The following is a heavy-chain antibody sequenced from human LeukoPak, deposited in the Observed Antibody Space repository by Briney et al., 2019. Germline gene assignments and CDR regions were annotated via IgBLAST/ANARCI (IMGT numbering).Heavy chain of an antibody. V-gene: IGHV4-39*01. CDR1: GGSISSSSYY. J-gene: IGHJ5*02. CDR2: IYYSGST. Sequence: SETLFLTCTVSGGSISSSSYYWGWIRQPPGKGLEWIGSIYYSGSTYYNPSLKSRVTISVDTSKNQFSLKLSSVTAADTAVYYCARLDCSSTSCYLGYNWFDPWGQGTLVTVSS. D-gene: IGHD2-2*01. CDR3: ARLDCSSTSCYLGYNWFDP.